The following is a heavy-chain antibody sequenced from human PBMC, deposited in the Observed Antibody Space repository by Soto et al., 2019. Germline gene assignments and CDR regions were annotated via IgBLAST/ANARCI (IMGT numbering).Heavy chain of an antibody. CDR2: ISAYNGNT. Sequence: GASVKVSCKASGYTFTSYGISWVRQAPGQGLEWMGWISAYNGNTNYAQKLQERVTITRDMSTSTAYMELSSLRSEDTAVYYCAAETTLATSVTPLVSGFDPWGQGTLVTVSS. J-gene: IGHJ5*02. CDR3: AAETTLATSVTPLVSGFDP. D-gene: IGHD2-15*01. V-gene: IGHV1-18*01. CDR1: GYTFTSYG.